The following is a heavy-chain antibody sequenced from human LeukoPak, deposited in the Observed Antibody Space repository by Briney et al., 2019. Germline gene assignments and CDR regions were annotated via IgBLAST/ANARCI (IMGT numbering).Heavy chain of an antibody. J-gene: IGHJ4*02. V-gene: IGHV3-74*01. D-gene: IGHD3-9*01. Sequence: GGSLRLSCAASGFTFSSCWMHWVRQAPGKGLVWVSLINSDGSSTIYADSVKGRFTISRDNVKNTLYLQMNSLRAEDTAVYYCARDRNYDILTGYYYYFDYWGQGTLVTVSS. CDR2: INSDGSST. CDR3: ARDRNYDILTGYYYYFDY. CDR1: GFTFSSCW.